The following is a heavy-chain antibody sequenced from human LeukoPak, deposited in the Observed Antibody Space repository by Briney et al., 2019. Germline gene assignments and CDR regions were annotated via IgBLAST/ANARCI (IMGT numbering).Heavy chain of an antibody. V-gene: IGHV1-46*01. CDR3: ARVEPDYGDYH. D-gene: IGHD4-17*01. J-gene: IGHJ5*02. Sequence: ASVKVSCKASGYTFTSNYIHWVRQAPGQGLEWMGMIYPRDGSTNYAQKFQGRVTITADESTSTAYMELSSLRSEDTAVYYCARVEPDYGDYHWGQGTLVTVSS. CDR2: IYPRDGST. CDR1: GYTFTSNY.